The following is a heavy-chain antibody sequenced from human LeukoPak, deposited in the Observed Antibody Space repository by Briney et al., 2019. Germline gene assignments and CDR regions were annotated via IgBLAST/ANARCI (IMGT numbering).Heavy chain of an antibody. V-gene: IGHV3-23*01. CDR2: ISGSGGST. J-gene: IGHJ3*02. CDR3: ARETYDSSGRRAFDI. Sequence: GGSLRLSCAASGFTVSSNYMSWVRQAPGKGLEWVSAISGSGGSTYYADSVKGRFTISRDNSKNTLYLQMNSLRAEDTAVYYCARETYDSSGRRAFDIWGQGTMVTVSS. CDR1: GFTVSSNY. D-gene: IGHD3-22*01.